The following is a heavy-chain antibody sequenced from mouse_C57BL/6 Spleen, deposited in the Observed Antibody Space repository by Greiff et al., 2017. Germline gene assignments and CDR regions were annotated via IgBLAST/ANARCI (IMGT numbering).Heavy chain of an antibody. CDR3: ARDNDYLDY. CDR2: ISDGGSYT. V-gene: IGHV5-4*01. J-gene: IGHJ2*01. Sequence: EVKLVESGGGLVKPGGSLKLSCAASGFTFSSYAMSWVRQTPEKRLEWVATISDGGSYTYDPDNVKGRFTISRDNAKNNLYLQMSHLKSEDTAMYYCARDNDYLDYWGQGTTLTVSS. CDR1: GFTFSSYA. D-gene: IGHD2-3*01.